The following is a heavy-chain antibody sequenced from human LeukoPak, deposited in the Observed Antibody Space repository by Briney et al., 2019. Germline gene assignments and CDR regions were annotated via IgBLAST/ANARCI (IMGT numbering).Heavy chain of an antibody. V-gene: IGHV3-23*01. CDR3: AKLRDEEVVTAGCYFDY. D-gene: IGHD2-21*02. CDR2: ISGSGGST. J-gene: IGHJ4*02. CDR1: GFTFSSYA. Sequence: GGSLRLSCAASGFTFSSYAMSWVRQAPGKGLEWVSAISGSGGSTYYADSVKGRFTISRDNSKNTLYLQMNSLRAEDTAVYYCAKLRDEEVVTAGCYFDYWGQGTLVTVSS.